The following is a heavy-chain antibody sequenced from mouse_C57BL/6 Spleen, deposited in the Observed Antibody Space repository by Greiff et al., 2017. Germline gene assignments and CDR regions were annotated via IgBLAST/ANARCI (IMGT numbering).Heavy chain of an antibody. CDR3: ARGKDY. Sequence: QVQLKESGPELVKPGASVKLSCKASGYAFSSSWMNWVKQRPGKGLEWIGRIYPGDGDTNYNGKFKGKATLTADKSSSTAYMQLSSLTSEESAVDFCARGKDYWGQGTTLTVSS. V-gene: IGHV1-82*01. CDR1: GYAFSSSW. J-gene: IGHJ2*01. CDR2: IYPGDGDT.